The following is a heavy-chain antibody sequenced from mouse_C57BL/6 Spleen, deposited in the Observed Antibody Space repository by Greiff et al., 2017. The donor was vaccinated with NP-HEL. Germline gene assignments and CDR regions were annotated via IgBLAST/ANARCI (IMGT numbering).Heavy chain of an antibody. CDR3: ARLDGSSLYWYFDV. D-gene: IGHD1-1*01. CDR1: GYAFSTYW. J-gene: IGHJ1*03. Sequence: VQLQQSGAELVKPGASVKISCKASGYAFSTYWMNWVKQRPGKGLEWIGQIYPGDGDTNYNGKFKGKATLTADKSSSTAYMQLSSLTSEDSAVYFCARLDGSSLYWYFDVWGTGTTVTVSS. CDR2: IYPGDGDT. V-gene: IGHV1-80*01.